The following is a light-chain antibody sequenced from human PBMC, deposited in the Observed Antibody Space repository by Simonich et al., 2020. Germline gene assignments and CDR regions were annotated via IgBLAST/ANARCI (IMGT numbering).Light chain of an antibody. J-gene: IGKJ1*01. CDR1: QCVLYSSNIKHY. CDR2: WAT. CDR3: QQYYSTPPA. Sequence: DIVMTQSPDSLAVSLGERATTNCKSSQCVLYSSNIKHYSAWYQQKPGQPPKLLIYWATTRESVVPDRFSGSGSGTDFTLTISSRQAEDVAVYYCQQYYSTPPAFGQGTKVEIK. V-gene: IGKV4-1*01.